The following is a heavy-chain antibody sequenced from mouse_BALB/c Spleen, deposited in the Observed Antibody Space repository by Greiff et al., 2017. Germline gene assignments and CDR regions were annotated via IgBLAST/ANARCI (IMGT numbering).Heavy chain of an antibody. D-gene: IGHD1-2*01. CDR2: ISTYYGDA. CDR1: GYTFTDYA. CDR3: ARSQFITKFMDY. J-gene: IGHJ4*01. V-gene: IGHV1S137*01. Sequence: VQLQESGAELVRPGVSVKISCKGSGYTFTDYAMHWVKQSHAKSLEWIGVISTYYGDASYNQKFKGKATMTVDKSSSTAYMELARLTSEDSAIYYCARSQFITKFMDYWGQGTSVTVSS.